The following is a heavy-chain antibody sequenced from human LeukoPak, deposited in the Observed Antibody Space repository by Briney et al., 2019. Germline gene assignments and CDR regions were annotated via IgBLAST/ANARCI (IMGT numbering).Heavy chain of an antibody. CDR1: GGSFSGYY. J-gene: IGHJ4*02. CDR2: INHSGST. CDR3: ARRDFWSGYYNSDY. D-gene: IGHD3-3*01. V-gene: IGHV4-34*01. Sequence: SETLSLTCAVYGGSFSGYYWSWIRQPPGKGLEWIGEINHSGSTNYNPSLKSRVTISVDTSKNQFSLKLSSVTAADTAVYYCARRDFWSGYYNSDYWGQGTLVTVSS.